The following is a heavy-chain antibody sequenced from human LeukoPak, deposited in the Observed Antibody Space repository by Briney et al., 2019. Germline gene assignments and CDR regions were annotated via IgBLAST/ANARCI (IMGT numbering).Heavy chain of an antibody. Sequence: SETLSLTCTVSGDSISDYYWSWIRQPPGKGLEWIGYVYYSGSTNYNPSLKSRVTISVDTSKNQFSLKLSSVTAADTAVYYCARTRAYGGRPDYWGQGTLVTVSS. CDR2: VYYSGST. D-gene: IGHD4-23*01. CDR1: GDSISDYY. CDR3: ARTRAYGGRPDY. J-gene: IGHJ4*02. V-gene: IGHV4-59*01.